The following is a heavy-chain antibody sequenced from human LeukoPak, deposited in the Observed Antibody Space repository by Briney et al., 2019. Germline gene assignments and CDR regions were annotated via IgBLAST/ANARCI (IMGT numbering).Heavy chain of an antibody. CDR1: GFTFTNSW. J-gene: IGHJ4*02. CDR3: ARDTDGSLDY. D-gene: IGHD1-26*01. CDR2: IKQDGSTK. V-gene: IGHV3-7*01. Sequence: PGGSLRLSCAASGFTFTNSWIAWVRQAPGKGLEWVANIKQDGSTKHYADSLKGRFTISRDNPKNSLSLQMNSLRADDTALYYCARDTDGSLDYWGQGILVTVAS.